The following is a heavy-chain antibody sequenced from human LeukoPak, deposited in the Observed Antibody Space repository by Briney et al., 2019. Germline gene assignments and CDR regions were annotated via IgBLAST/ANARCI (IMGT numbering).Heavy chain of an antibody. J-gene: IGHJ4*02. CDR2: IYSGGST. CDR1: GFTVSSNY. D-gene: IGHD3-3*01. V-gene: IGHV3-66*01. Sequence: GGSLRLSCAASGFTVSSNYMSWLRQAPGKGLEWVSVIYSGGSTYYADSVKGRFTISRDNSKNTLYLQMNSLRAEDTAVYYCARDDGSGYWFHYWGQGTLVTVSS. CDR3: ARDDGSGYWFHY.